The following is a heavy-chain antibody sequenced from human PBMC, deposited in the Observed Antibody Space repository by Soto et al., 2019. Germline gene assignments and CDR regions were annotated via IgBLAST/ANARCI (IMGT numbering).Heavy chain of an antibody. J-gene: IGHJ6*02. CDR2: ISGSGGST. V-gene: IGHV3-23*01. D-gene: IGHD2-2*01. Sequence: PGVSLRLSCAASGFTFSSYAMSWVRQAPGKGLEWVSAISGSGGSTYYADSVKGRFTISRDNSKNTLYLQMNSLRAEDTAVYYCAKGQWHCSSTSCYPRGGYGMDVWGQGTTVTVSS. CDR1: GFTFSSYA. CDR3: AKGQWHCSSTSCYPRGGYGMDV.